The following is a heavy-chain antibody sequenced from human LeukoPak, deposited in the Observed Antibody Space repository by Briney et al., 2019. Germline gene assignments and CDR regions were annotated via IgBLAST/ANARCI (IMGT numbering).Heavy chain of an antibody. CDR2: IRSKAYGGTT. V-gene: IGHV3-49*04. CDR3: TSWFGESID. J-gene: IGHJ4*02. Sequence: PGGSLRLSCTASGFTFGDYAMSWVRQAPGKGLEWVGFIRSKAYGGTTEYAASVKGRFTISRDDSKSIAYLQMNSLKTEDTAVYYCTSWFGESIDWGQGTLVTVSS. D-gene: IGHD3-10*01. CDR1: GFTFGDYA.